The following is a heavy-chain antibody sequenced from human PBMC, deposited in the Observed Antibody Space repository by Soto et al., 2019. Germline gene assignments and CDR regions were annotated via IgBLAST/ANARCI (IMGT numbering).Heavy chain of an antibody. J-gene: IGHJ4*02. CDR1: GFSLSSTRMA. V-gene: IGHV2-5*02. CDR2: INWDDDK. D-gene: IGHD6-19*01. Sequence: QITLKASGPTLVKPTQTLTLTCTFSGFSLSSTRMAVGWIRQPPGKALEWLAFINWDDDKRYSPFLKSRLTITKDTSKNQVVLTMSNMDPVDTARYYCAHIVVAGLGYYFDYWGQGTLGTVSS. CDR3: AHIVVAGLGYYFDY.